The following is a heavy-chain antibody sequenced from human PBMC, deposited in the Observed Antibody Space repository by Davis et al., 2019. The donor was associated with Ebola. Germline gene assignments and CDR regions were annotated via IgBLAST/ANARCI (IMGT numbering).Heavy chain of an antibody. Sequence: PGGSLRLSCAASGFTFSNAWMNWVRQAPGKGLEWVGRIKSKTDGATIDYTAPVKGRFTISRDDSKNTLYLQMNSLKTEDTAVYYCTTDLYYDFWSGLADDYWGQGTLVTVSS. CDR1: GFTFSNAW. D-gene: IGHD3-3*01. CDR3: TTDLYYDFWSGLADDY. V-gene: IGHV3-15*05. J-gene: IGHJ4*02. CDR2: IKSKTDGATI.